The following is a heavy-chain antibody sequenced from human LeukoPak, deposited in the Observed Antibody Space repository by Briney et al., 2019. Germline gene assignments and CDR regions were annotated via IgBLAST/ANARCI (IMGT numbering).Heavy chain of an antibody. J-gene: IGHJ4*02. CDR3: ARDLPNGLFDY. Sequence: GESLRLSCAVSGFTFRSYWMTWVRQAPGKGLEWVANIKQDGSEKYYLDSVKGRFTISRDNAKNSVYLQVNSLRAEDTAVYYCARDLPNGLFDYWGQGTLVTVSS. D-gene: IGHD5-24*01. CDR2: IKQDGSEK. CDR1: GFTFRSYW. V-gene: IGHV3-7*01.